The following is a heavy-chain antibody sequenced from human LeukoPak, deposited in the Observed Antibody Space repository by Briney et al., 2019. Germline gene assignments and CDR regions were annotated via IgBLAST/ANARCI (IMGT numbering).Heavy chain of an antibody. CDR3: AKDSPAGFDY. CDR1: RFTFSSYS. J-gene: IGHJ4*02. Sequence: PGGSLRLSCAASRFTFSSYSMNWVRQAPGKGLEWVSSISSSSSYIYYADSVKGRFTISRDNSKNTLYLQMNSLRAEDTAVYYCAKDSPAGFDYWGQGTLVTVSS. V-gene: IGHV3-21*04. CDR2: ISSSSSYI.